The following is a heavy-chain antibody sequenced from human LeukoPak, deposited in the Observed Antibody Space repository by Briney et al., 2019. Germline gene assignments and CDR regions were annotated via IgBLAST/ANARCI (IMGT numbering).Heavy chain of an antibody. CDR3: ARPYSANWHPHPYRMDV. D-gene: IGHD1-1*01. CDR2: VRPYNGDP. J-gene: IGHJ6*02. CDR1: GDIFRRYG. V-gene: IGHV1-18*04. Sequence: GASVKVPCKASGDIFRRYGVTWARQAPGQGPEWMGWVRPYNGDPEYAQKFQGRVTMSTDTSTDTSYMELRSLGSDDTAVYYCARPYSANWHPHPYRMDVWGQGTTVIVSS.